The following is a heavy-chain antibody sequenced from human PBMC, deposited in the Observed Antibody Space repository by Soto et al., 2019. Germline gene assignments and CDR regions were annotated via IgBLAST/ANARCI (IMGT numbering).Heavy chain of an antibody. D-gene: IGHD3-10*01. CDR2: IYASGST. V-gene: IGHV4-4*07. J-gene: IGHJ4*02. CDR3: ARISDGSVRFPFDF. Sequence: QVQLQESGPGLVKPSETLSLTCTVSSGSLSNYYWSWIRQPAGKGLEWIGHIYASGSTNYNPSLKSRVTMSVDTSNNQFSLKLNSLTAADTAVYFCARISDGSVRFPFDFWGQGTLVTVSS. CDR1: SGSLSNYY.